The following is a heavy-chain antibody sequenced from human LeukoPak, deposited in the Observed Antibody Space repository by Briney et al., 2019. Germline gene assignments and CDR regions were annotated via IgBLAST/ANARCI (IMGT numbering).Heavy chain of an antibody. J-gene: IGHJ4*02. CDR3: ARADSGYDGIYY. CDR2: IYYSGST. V-gene: IGHV4-39*07. Sequence: GTLSLTCTVSGGSISSSSYYWGWIRQPPREGLEWIGSIYYSGSTYYNPSLKSRVTISVDTSKNQFSLKLSSVTAAETAVNYCARADSGYDGIYYWGQGTLVTVSS. D-gene: IGHD5-12*01. CDR1: GGSISSSSYY.